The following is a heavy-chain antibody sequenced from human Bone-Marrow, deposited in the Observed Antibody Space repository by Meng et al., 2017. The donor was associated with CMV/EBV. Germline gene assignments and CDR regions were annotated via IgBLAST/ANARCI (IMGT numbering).Heavy chain of an antibody. Sequence: GASLKISCAASGFTFSGSAMHWVRQASGKGLEWVGRIKSKANSYATAYAASVKGRFTISRDDSKNTAYLQMNSLKTEDTAVYYCTSLGGNSGYWGQGTLVTVSS. CDR1: GFTFSGSA. V-gene: IGHV3-73*01. CDR3: TSLGGNSGY. CDR2: IKSKANSYAT. J-gene: IGHJ4*02. D-gene: IGHD4-23*01.